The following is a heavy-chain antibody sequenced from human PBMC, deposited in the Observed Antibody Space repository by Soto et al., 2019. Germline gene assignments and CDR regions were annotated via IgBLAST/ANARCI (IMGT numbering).Heavy chain of an antibody. Sequence: GGSLRLSCAASGFTFSSYAMHWVRQAPGKGLEWVAVISYDGSNKYYADSVKGRFTISRDNSKNTLYLQMNSLRAEDTAVYYCARDLVVAGTRPKYYYYYYGMDVWGQGTTVTVSS. J-gene: IGHJ6*02. CDR1: GFTFSSYA. V-gene: IGHV3-30-3*01. CDR3: ARDLVVAGTRPKYYYYYYGMDV. D-gene: IGHD6-19*01. CDR2: ISYDGSNK.